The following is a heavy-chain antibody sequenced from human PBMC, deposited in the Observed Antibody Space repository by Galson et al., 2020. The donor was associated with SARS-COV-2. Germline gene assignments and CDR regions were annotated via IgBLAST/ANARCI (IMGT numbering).Heavy chain of an antibody. CDR3: ARGNPSSSWLFDY. D-gene: IGHD6-13*01. CDR2: ISHSGST. V-gene: IGHV4-59*01. J-gene: IGHJ4*02. Sequence: PSETLSFTCTVSGGSMTSNYWSWIRQPPGKGLEWIGYISHSGSTNYNPSLKSRVTISVDTSRNQFSLKMSSVTAADTAVYYCARGNPSSSWLFDYWGQGTQVTVSS. CDR1: GGSMTSNY.